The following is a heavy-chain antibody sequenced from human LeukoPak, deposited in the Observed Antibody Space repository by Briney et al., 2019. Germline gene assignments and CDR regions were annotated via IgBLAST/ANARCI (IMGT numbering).Heavy chain of an antibody. J-gene: IGHJ4*02. Sequence: SETLSLTCTVSGGSISSYSWSWIRQPPGKGLEWIGYISYSGTTNYNPSLKSRVTISIDTSENQFSLRLSSVTAADTAVYYCARLSSYCSGGACYYYFDYWGQGTLVTVSS. D-gene: IGHD2-15*01. CDR3: ARLSSYCSGGACYYYFDY. CDR2: ISYSGTT. CDR1: GGSISSYS. V-gene: IGHV4-59*08.